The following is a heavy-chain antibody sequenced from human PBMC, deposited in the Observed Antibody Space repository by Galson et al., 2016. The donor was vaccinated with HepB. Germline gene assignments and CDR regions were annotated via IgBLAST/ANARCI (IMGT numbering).Heavy chain of an antibody. CDR1: GFTFSSYG. J-gene: IGHJ4*02. CDR3: ARDLWPRSYYYGSGSYYPTLDY. V-gene: IGHV3-33*01. D-gene: IGHD3-10*01. Sequence: SLRLSCAASGFTFSSYGMHWGRQAPGKGLEWVAVIWHDGSSKYYAASVKGRFTISRDNSKNMLYLQMNSLRAEDTALYYCARDLWPRSYYYGSGSYYPTLDYWGQGTLVTVSS. CDR2: IWHDGSSK.